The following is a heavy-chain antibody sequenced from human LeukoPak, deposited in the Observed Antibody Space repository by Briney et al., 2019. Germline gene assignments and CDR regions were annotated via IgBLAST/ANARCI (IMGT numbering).Heavy chain of an antibody. Sequence: SQTLSLTCAVSGGSISSGGYSWSWIRQPPGKGLDWIGYIYHSGSTYYNPSLKSRVTISVDRSKNQFSLKLSSVTAADTAVYYCARGGYGSGSYYNPYFDYWGQGTLVTVSS. CDR3: ARGGYGSGSYYNPYFDY. J-gene: IGHJ4*02. V-gene: IGHV4-30-2*01. D-gene: IGHD3-10*01. CDR2: IYHSGST. CDR1: GGSISSGGYS.